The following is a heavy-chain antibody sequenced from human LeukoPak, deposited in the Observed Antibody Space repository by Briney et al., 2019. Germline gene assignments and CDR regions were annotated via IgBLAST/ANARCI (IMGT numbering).Heavy chain of an antibody. Sequence: GGSLRLSCAASGFIFSGHAMSWVRQAPGKGLEWVSGISGGGGSTYYADSVKGRFAISRDNSKNRLFLQMNSLRAEDTAVYYCAKAGSGYSYFDHWGQGTLVTVSS. J-gene: IGHJ4*02. CDR2: ISGGGGST. CDR1: GFIFSGHA. V-gene: IGHV3-23*01. CDR3: AKAGSGYSYFDH. D-gene: IGHD3-22*01.